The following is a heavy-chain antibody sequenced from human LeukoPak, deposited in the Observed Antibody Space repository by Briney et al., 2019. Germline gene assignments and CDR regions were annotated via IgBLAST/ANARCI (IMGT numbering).Heavy chain of an antibody. V-gene: IGHV5-51*01. Sequence: GESLKISCKGSGYSFTSYWIGLVRQMPGKGLEWMGIIYPGDSVTRYSPSFQGQVTISADKSSSTAYLQWSSLKASDTAMYYCARHSYYYGSGIDYWGQGTLVTVSS. J-gene: IGHJ4*02. CDR3: ARHSYYYGSGIDY. D-gene: IGHD3-10*01. CDR1: GYSFTSYW. CDR2: IYPGDSVT.